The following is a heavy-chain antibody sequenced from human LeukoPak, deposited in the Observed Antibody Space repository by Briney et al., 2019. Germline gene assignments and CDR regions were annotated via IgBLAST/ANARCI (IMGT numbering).Heavy chain of an antibody. CDR1: GFIFSSYW. J-gene: IGHJ6*03. D-gene: IGHD3/OR15-3a*01. Sequence: GGSLRLSCAASGFIFSSYWMHWVRQAPGKGLEWVAFIRYDGSNKYYADSVKGRFTISRDNSKNTLYLQMNSLRAEDTAVYYCAKSYRGHWTYYYYYMDVWGKGTTVTVSS. CDR2: IRYDGSNK. V-gene: IGHV3-30*02. CDR3: AKSYRGHWTYYYYYMDV.